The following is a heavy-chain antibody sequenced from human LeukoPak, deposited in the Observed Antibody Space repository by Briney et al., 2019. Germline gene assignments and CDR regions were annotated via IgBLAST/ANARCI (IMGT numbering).Heavy chain of an antibody. J-gene: IGHJ4*02. CDR2: MNPNSGNT. V-gene: IGHV1-8*01. D-gene: IGHD6-13*01. Sequence: ASVKASCKASGYTFTSYDINWLRQATGQGLEWMGWMNPNSGNTGYAQKFQGRVTMTRNTSISTAYMELSSLRSEDTAVYYCARERHSSSWYRKPLGYWGQGTLVTVSS. CDR1: GYTFTSYD. CDR3: ARERHSSSWYRKPLGY.